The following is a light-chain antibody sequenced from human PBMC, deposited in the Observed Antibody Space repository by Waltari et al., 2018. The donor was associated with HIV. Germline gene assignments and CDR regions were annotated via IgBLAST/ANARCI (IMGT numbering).Light chain of an antibody. Sequence: QSVLTQPPSVSAAPGQRVTISCSGSSFNIGNNYVSWYQQLPGTAPKLLIYDNDKLPSRIPDRFSGSKSATSATLGITGLQTGDEADYYCGTWDTNLSAVVFGGGTRLTVL. CDR1: SFNIGNNY. CDR2: DND. V-gene: IGLV1-51*01. J-gene: IGLJ2*01. CDR3: GTWDTNLSAVV.